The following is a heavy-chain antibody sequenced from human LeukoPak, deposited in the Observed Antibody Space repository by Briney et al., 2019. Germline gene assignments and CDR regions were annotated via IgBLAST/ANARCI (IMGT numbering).Heavy chain of an antibody. D-gene: IGHD6-13*01. J-gene: IGHJ4*02. CDR2: ISWNSGSI. CDR3: AKDEDAGVAAALLSY. V-gene: IGHV3-9*01. Sequence: GGSLRLSCAVSGFTFGDYAMHWVRQAPGKGLEWVSGISWNSGSIGYADSVKGRFTISRDNAKNSLYLQMNSLRAEDTALYYCAKDEDAGVAAALLSYWGQGTLVTVSS. CDR1: GFTFGDYA.